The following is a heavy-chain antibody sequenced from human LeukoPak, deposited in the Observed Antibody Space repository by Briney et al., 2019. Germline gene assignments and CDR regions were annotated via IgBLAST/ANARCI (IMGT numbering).Heavy chain of an antibody. CDR2: INHSGST. CDR3: ARGVPAPHKTFDY. D-gene: IGHD2-2*01. Sequence: PSETLSLTCAVYGGSFSGYYWSWIRQPPGKGLEWIGEINHSGSTNYNPSLKSRVTISVDTSKNQFSLKLSSVTAADTAVYYCARGVPAPHKTFDYWGQGTLVTVSS. J-gene: IGHJ4*02. V-gene: IGHV4-34*01. CDR1: GGSFSGYY.